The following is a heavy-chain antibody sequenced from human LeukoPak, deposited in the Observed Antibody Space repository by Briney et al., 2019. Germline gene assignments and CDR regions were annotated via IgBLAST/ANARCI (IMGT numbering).Heavy chain of an antibody. CDR2: INPNNGDT. V-gene: IGHV1-2*02. CDR3: AREPLAVAATNNAFDI. J-gene: IGHJ3*02. CDR1: GYTFTDYY. Sequence: ASVKVSCKASGYTFTDYYMHWVRQAPGQGLEWMGWINPNNGDTDSAQKFQGRVTMTRDTSISTAYMELSRLRSDDTAVYFCAREPLAVAATNNAFDIWGRGTMVTVSS. D-gene: IGHD2-15*01.